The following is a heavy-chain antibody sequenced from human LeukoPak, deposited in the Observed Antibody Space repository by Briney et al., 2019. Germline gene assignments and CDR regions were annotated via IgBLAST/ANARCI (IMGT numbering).Heavy chain of an antibody. CDR3: ARDWGGYCSGGSCYPGY. CDR1: GFTFSDYF. Sequence: GGSLRLSCAASGFTFSDYFMSWIRQAPEKGLEWVSYIGPRSDNINYADSVKGRFTVSRDNAKNSVYLQMNSLRAEDTAVYYCARDWGGYCSGGSCYPGYWGPGTLVTVSS. D-gene: IGHD2-15*01. V-gene: IGHV3-11*04. J-gene: IGHJ4*02. CDR2: IGPRSDNI.